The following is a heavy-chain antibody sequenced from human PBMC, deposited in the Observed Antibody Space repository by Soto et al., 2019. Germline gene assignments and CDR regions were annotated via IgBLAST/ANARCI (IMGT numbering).Heavy chain of an antibody. Sequence: ASVKVSCKASGYTFTSYYIHCVRQAPGQGLEWIGIINPVTGITTYSQKFQGRVTLTRDTSTSTVYMDLSSLRSEDTAVYYCARDPRGSSSGYFDLWGRGTLVTVSS. V-gene: IGHV1-46*01. CDR3: ARDPRGSSSGYFDL. J-gene: IGHJ2*01. D-gene: IGHD3-10*01. CDR2: INPVTGIT. CDR1: GYTFTSYY.